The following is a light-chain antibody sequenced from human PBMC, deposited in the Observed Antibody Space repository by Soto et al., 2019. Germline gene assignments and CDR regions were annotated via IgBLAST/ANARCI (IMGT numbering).Light chain of an antibody. Sequence: DIQMTQSPSSXSASVGDEVTITCRASQTIMTYLNWYQLKPGKPPRLLIYAASSLQSGVPSRFSGSGSGTDLTLTITSLQPEDFATYSCQQSYNSPQTFGQGTKVDIK. CDR1: QTIMTY. J-gene: IGKJ1*01. CDR2: AAS. V-gene: IGKV1-39*01. CDR3: QQSYNSPQT.